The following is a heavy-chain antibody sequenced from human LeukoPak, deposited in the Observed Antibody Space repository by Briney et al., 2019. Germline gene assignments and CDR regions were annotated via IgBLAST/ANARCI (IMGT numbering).Heavy chain of an antibody. V-gene: IGHV3-23*01. Sequence: GGSLRLSCAASGFTFSSYAMSWVRQAPGKGLEWVSAISGSGGSTYYADSVKGRFTISRDNSKNTLYLQVNSLRAEDTAVYYCARDLSSGWSDAFDVWGQGTVVTVSS. CDR2: ISGSGGST. J-gene: IGHJ3*01. CDR1: GFTFSSYA. CDR3: ARDLSSGWSDAFDV. D-gene: IGHD6-19*01.